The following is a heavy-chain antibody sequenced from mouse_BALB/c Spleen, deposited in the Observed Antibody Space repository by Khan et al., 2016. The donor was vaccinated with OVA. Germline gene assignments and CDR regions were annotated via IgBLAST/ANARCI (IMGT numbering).Heavy chain of an antibody. D-gene: IGHD2-3*01. CDR1: GFTFSSYA. J-gene: IGHJ2*01. CDR2: ISSGGSYT. V-gene: IGHV5-9-3*01. Sequence: EVELVESGGGLVKPGGSLKLSCAASGFTFSSYAMSWVRQTPEKRLEWVATISSGGSYTYYPDSVKGRFTISRDNAKTTLYLQMSSLRSEETAMYYCARQGGIYDGPFDYWGQGTTLTVSS. CDR3: ARQGGIYDGPFDY.